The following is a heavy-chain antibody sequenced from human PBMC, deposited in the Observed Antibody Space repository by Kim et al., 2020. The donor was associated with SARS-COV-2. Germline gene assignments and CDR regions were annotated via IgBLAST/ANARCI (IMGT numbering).Heavy chain of an antibody. D-gene: IGHD2-15*01. CDR1: GGTFSSYA. J-gene: IGHJ5*02. V-gene: IGHV1-69*13. Sequence: SVKVSCKASGGTFSSYAISWVRQAPGQGLEWMGGIIPIFGTANYAQKFQGRVTITADESTSTAYMELSSLRSEDTAVYYCASAYLYCSGGSCYPGHNWFDPWGQGTLVTVSS. CDR3: ASAYLYCSGGSCYPGHNWFDP. CDR2: IIPIFGTA.